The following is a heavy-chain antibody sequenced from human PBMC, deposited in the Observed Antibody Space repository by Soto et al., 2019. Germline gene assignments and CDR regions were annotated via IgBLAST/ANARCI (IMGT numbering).Heavy chain of an antibody. CDR1: GGSISTVGHY. CDR2: IYHTGST. Sequence: PSGTLSLTCSVSGGSISTVGHYWTWIRQPPGKGLEWIVSIYHTGSTYYSKSLRSRLTMSVDTSKSQFSLRLSSVTAADTAVYYCARATGTLRSRNCDYWGQGSLVTVSS. CDR3: ARATGTLRSRNCDY. J-gene: IGHJ4*02. D-gene: IGHD1-1*01. V-gene: IGHV4-31*03.